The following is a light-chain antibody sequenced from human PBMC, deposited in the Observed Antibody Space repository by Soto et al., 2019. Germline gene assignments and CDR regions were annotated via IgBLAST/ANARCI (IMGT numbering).Light chain of an antibody. CDR2: DVT. Sequence: QSALTQPASVSGSPGQSITISCTGTSSDVGGYDYVSWYQQHPGKAPKLMIYDVTHRPSGVSNRFSGSKSGNTASLTISGLQAEDEADYYCCSYTSSSTLDFGTGTKLTVL. J-gene: IGLJ1*01. CDR1: SSDVGGYDY. CDR3: CSYTSSSTLD. V-gene: IGLV2-14*03.